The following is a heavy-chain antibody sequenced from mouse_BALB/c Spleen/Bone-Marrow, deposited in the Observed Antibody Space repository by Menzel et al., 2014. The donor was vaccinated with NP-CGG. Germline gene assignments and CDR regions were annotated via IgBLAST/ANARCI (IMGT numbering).Heavy chain of an antibody. CDR2: ISPYIGGT. Sequence: VQLQQSGPELVKSGASVKISCKASGYTFTDFNMHWVKQSRGKSLEWIGFISPYIGGTGYNQKFKSKATLTVDSSSSTAYMELRSLTSEDSAVYYCARGRRYDGPYFDYWGQGTTLTVSS. J-gene: IGHJ2*01. V-gene: IGHV1S29*02. D-gene: IGHD2-14*01. CDR3: ARGRRYDGPYFDY. CDR1: GYTFTDFN.